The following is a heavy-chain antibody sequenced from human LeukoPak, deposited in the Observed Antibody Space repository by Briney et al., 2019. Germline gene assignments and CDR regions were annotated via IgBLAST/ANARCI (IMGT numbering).Heavy chain of an antibody. V-gene: IGHV3-53*01. Sequence: GGSLRLSCAASGFTVSSNYMSWVRQAPGKELEWVSVIYSGGSTYYADSVKGRFTISRDNSKNTLYPQMNSLRAEDTAVYYCAREAGAGTVDYWGQGTLVTVSS. CDR2: IYSGGST. J-gene: IGHJ4*02. CDR1: GFTVSSNY. D-gene: IGHD6-13*01. CDR3: AREAGAGTVDY.